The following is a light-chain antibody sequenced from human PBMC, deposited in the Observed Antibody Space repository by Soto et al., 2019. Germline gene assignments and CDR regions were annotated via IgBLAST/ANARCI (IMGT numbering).Light chain of an antibody. V-gene: IGKV3D-20*02. CDR3: QQRSNWPGT. J-gene: IGKJ1*01. CDR1: QSVSSSY. CDR2: GAS. Sequence: EIVLTQSPGTLSLSPGERATLSCRASQSVSSSYLAWYQQKPGQAPRLLIYGASTRATGIPARFSASGSGTDFTLTISSLEPEDFAVYYCQQRSNWPGTFGQGTKVDIK.